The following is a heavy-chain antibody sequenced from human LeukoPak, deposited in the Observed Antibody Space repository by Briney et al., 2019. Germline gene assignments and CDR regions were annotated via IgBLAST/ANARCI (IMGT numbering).Heavy chain of an antibody. CDR2: IYPGDSDT. CDR1: GYSFTSYW. D-gene: IGHD3-3*01. J-gene: IGHJ6*03. V-gene: IGHV5-51*01. CDR3: ARQNYDFWSGYDYYYYMDV. Sequence: GESLKISCKGSGYSFTSYWIGWVRQMPGKGLEWMGIIYPGDSDTRYSPSFQGQVTISADKSISTAYLQWSSLKASDTDMYYCARQNYDFWSGYDYYYYMDVWGKGTTVTVSS.